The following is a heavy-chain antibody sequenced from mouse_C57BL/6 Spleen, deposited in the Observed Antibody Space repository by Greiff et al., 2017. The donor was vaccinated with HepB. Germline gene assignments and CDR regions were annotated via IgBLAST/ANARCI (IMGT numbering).Heavy chain of an antibody. CDR3: VRHGHWYFDV. Sequence: EVKLLESGGGLVQPKGSLKLSCAASGFSFNTYAMNWVRQAPGKGLEWVARIRSKSNNYATYYADSVKDRFTISRDDSESMLYLQMNNLKTEDTAMYYCVRHGHWYFDVWGTGTTVTVSS. CDR2: IRSKSNNYAT. V-gene: IGHV10-1*01. J-gene: IGHJ1*03. CDR1: GFSFNTYA.